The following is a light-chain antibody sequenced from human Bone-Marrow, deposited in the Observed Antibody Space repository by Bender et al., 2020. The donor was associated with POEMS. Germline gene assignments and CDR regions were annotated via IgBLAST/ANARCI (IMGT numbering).Light chain of an antibody. Sequence: QSVLTQPPSAFGTPGQRVTISCSGSSSKFGSYPVNWYQQLPGAAPKLVIFNNSQRPSGVPDRFSGSNAGTSASLAISGLLSDNDADYYCATGDDSLNGWVFGGGTKLTVL. CDR1: SSKFGSYP. CDR2: NNS. J-gene: IGLJ3*02. V-gene: IGLV1-44*01. CDR3: ATGDDSLNGWV.